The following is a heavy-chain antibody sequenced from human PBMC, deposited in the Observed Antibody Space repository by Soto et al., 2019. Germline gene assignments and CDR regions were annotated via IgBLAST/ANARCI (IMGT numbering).Heavy chain of an antibody. D-gene: IGHD3-22*01. CDR3: ARGSYYHSSGPSY. CDR2: ISYDGSNK. J-gene: IGHJ1*01. V-gene: IGHV3-30-3*01. CDR1: GFTFSSYA. Sequence: HPGGSLRLSCAASGFTFSSYAMHWVRQAPGKGLEWVTVISYDGSNKYYADSVKGRFTISRDNSKNTLYLQMNSLRAEDTAVYYCARGSYYHSSGPSYWAQGTLVTFSS.